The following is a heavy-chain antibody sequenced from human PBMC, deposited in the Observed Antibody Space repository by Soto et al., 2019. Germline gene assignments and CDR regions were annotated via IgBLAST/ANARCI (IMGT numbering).Heavy chain of an antibody. V-gene: IGHV1-8*01. D-gene: IGHD3-10*01. J-gene: IGHJ4*02. Sequence: ASVKVSCKASGYSFTSFHFNWVRQATGQGLEWIGWMNPHSGDTGFAQRFQGRVTMTRNTSINTAYMELRSLRSQDTAVYYCARARPGSVDHWGQGTQVTVSS. CDR2: MNPHSGDT. CDR3: ARARPGSVDH. CDR1: GYSFTSFH.